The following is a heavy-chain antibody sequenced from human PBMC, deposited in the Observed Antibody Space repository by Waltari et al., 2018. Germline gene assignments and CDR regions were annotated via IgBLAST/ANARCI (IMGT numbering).Heavy chain of an antibody. CDR2: IYYSGST. CDR3: ASLGGNSADV. D-gene: IGHD2-21*02. CDR1: GGSISSSRYY. J-gene: IGHJ6*02. V-gene: IGHV4-39*07. Sequence: QLQLQEPGPGLVKPSETLSLTCTVSGGSISSSRYYWGWIRQPPGKGLEWLGSIYYSGSTYYNPSLKSRVTISVDTSKNQFSLKLSSVTAADPAVYYCASLGGNSADVWGQGTTVTVSS.